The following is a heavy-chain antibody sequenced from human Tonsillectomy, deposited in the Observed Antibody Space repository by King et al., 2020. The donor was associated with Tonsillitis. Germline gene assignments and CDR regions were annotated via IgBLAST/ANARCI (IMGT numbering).Heavy chain of an antibody. V-gene: IGHV5-10-1*03. CDR2: IDPSDSYT. Sequence: DVQLVESGAEVKKPGESLRISCKGSGYTFTGFWISWARQVPGKGLEWMGRIDPSDSYTRYSPTFQGHVTISVDKSINTAYLQWSSLKASDTAMFYCARHPPSDWSYFFDYWGQGTLVTVSS. CDR3: ARHPPSDWSYFFDY. CDR1: GYTFTGFW. J-gene: IGHJ4*02. D-gene: IGHD3-9*01.